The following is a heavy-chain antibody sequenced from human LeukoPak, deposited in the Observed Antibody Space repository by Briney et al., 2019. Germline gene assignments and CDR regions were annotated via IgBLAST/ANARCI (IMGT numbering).Heavy chain of an antibody. J-gene: IGHJ4*02. Sequence: GGSLRLSCAASEFTFSSYAMSWVRQAPGKGLEWVSAISGSGGSTYYADSVKGRFTISRDNSKNTLYLQMNSLRAEDTAVYYCAKDPRNIAVAGIFDYWGQGTLVTVSS. CDR2: ISGSGGST. D-gene: IGHD6-19*01. CDR1: EFTFSSYA. V-gene: IGHV3-23*01. CDR3: AKDPRNIAVAGIFDY.